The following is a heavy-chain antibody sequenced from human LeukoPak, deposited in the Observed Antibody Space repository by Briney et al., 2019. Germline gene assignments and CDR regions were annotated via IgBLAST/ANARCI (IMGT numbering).Heavy chain of an antibody. CDR3: AKDRDIVVVPPAFDY. J-gene: IGHJ4*02. CDR1: GFTFSSYA. V-gene: IGHV3-23*01. Sequence: GGSLRLSCAASGFTFSSYAMSWVRQAPGKGLEWVSAISGSGGSTYYADSVKGRFTISRDNSKNTLYLQMNSLRAEDTAVYYCAKDRDIVVVPPAFDYWGQGTLVTVSS. CDR2: ISGSGGST. D-gene: IGHD2-2*01.